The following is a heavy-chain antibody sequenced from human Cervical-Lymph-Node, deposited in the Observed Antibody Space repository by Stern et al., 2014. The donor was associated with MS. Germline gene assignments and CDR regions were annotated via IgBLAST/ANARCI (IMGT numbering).Heavy chain of an antibody. J-gene: IGHJ6*02. CDR3: ARGELKEGLVRGMDV. D-gene: IGHD1-26*01. Sequence: QVQLVQSGAEVKKPGSSVKVSCKASGRTFSSYAIRWVRQAPAQGLEWMGGILPIFGTANYAQTFQGRVTITADESTSTAYMELSSLRSEDTAVYYCARGELKEGLVRGMDVWGQGTTVTVSS. CDR1: GRTFSSYA. V-gene: IGHV1-69*01. CDR2: ILPIFGTA.